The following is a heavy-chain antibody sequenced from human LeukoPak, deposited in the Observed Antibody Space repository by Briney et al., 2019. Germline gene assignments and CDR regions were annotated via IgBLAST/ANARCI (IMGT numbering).Heavy chain of an antibody. CDR2: ISYDGSNK. V-gene: IGHV3-30-3*01. J-gene: IGHJ4*02. Sequence: GGSLRLSCAASGFTFSSYAMHWVRQAPGKGLEWVAVISYDGSNKYYADSVKGRFTISRDNYKNTLYLQMNSLRAEDTAVYYCARLASIDYWGQGTLVTVSS. D-gene: IGHD5-24*01. CDR3: ARLASIDY. CDR1: GFTFSSYA.